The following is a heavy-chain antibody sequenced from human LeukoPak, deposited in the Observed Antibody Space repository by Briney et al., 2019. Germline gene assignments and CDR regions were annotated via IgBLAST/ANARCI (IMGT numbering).Heavy chain of an antibody. Sequence: SGTLSLTCTVSGGSIRNYCWSWIRQPPGKGLEWIGCIDYSGSTNYNPSLKSRVTFSVDTSKNQFSLKLSSVTAADTAVYYCARGQAGSLLDYWGQGTLVTVSS. CDR2: IDYSGST. CDR1: GGSIRNYC. J-gene: IGHJ4*02. V-gene: IGHV4-59*08. CDR3: ARGQAGSLLDY. D-gene: IGHD6-13*01.